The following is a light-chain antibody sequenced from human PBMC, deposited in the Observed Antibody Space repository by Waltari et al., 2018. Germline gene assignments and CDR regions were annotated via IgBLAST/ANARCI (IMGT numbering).Light chain of an antibody. CDR2: SND. V-gene: IGLV1-44*01. J-gene: IGLJ2*01. Sequence: QSVLTQPPSASGTPGQRVTISCSGSHSTIGSNTVNWYQQVPGTAPKLHIYSNDQRPSGVPDRFSGSKSGTSASLAISGLQSEDEADYYCATWDDRLTGVVFGGGTKVTVL. CDR3: ATWDDRLTGVV. CDR1: HSTIGSNT.